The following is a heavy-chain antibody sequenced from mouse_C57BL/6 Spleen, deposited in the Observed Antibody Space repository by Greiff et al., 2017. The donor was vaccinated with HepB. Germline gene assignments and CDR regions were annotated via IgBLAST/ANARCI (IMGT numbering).Heavy chain of an antibody. CDR2: FYPGSGSI. Sequence: QVQLKESGAELVKPGASVKLSCKASGYTFTEYTIHWVKQRSGQGLEWIGWFYPGSGSIKYNEKFKDKATLTADKSSSTVYMGLSRLTSEDSAVYFCARHEERGGYPAWFAYWGQGTLVTVSA. J-gene: IGHJ3*01. CDR3: ARHEERGGYPAWFAY. V-gene: IGHV1-62-2*01. D-gene: IGHD3-1*01. CDR1: GYTFTEYT.